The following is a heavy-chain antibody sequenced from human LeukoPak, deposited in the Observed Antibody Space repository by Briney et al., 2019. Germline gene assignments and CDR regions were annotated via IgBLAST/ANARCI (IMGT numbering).Heavy chain of an antibody. J-gene: IGHJ6*03. D-gene: IGHD3-3*01. CDR1: GGSISSGGYY. CDR2: IYYSGST. CDR3: ARVGRGSGYSRYYYYDSMDV. V-gene: IGHV4-31*03. Sequence: PSETLSLTCTVSGGSISSGGYYWSWIRQPPGKGLEWIGYIYYSGSTYYNPTLKRRVTISVDTPKNQFCLKLSSMTAADTTVYYCARVGRGSGYSRYYYYDSMDVWGKGTTVTVSS.